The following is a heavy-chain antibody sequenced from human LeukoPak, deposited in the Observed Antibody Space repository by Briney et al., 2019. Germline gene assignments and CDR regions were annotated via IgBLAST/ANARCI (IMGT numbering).Heavy chain of an antibody. CDR2: IYYSGGT. V-gene: IGHV4-31*03. CDR1: GGSITSGGYY. Sequence: SETLSLTCTVSGGSITSGGYYWSWIRQHPGKGLEWIGYIYYSGGTYYNPSLKSRAAISVDTSKNQFSLKLSSVTAADTAVYYSARDVGRGYDILTGYDGRAFDIWGQGTMVTFSS. J-gene: IGHJ3*02. CDR3: ARDVGRGYDILTGYDGRAFDI. D-gene: IGHD3-9*01.